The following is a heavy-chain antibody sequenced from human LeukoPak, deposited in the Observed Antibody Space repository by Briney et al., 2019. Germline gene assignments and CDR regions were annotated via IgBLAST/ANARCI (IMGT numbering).Heavy chain of an antibody. CDR2: ISYDGSNK. D-gene: IGHD3-22*01. CDR1: GFTFSSYG. Sequence: PGGSLRLSCVASGFTFSSYGMHWVRQAPGKGLEWVAVISYDGSNKYYADSVKGRFTISRDNSKNTLYLQMNSLRAEDTAVYYCAKGPDLGYYYDSSGHPFDYWGQGTLVTVSS. V-gene: IGHV3-30*18. CDR3: AKGPDLGYYYDSSGHPFDY. J-gene: IGHJ4*02.